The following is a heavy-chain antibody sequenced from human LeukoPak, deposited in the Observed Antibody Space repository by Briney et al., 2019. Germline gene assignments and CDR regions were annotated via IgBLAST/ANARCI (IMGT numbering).Heavy chain of an antibody. J-gene: IGHJ4*02. Sequence: ASVKVSCKASGYTFTSYGISWVRQAPGQGLEWMGWISAYNGNTNYVQKLQGRVTMTTDTSTSTAYMELRSLRSDDTAVYYCARVFKTTVVTPPDYWGQGTLVTVSS. V-gene: IGHV1-18*01. CDR3: ARVFKTTVVTPPDY. D-gene: IGHD4-23*01. CDR2: ISAYNGNT. CDR1: GYTFTSYG.